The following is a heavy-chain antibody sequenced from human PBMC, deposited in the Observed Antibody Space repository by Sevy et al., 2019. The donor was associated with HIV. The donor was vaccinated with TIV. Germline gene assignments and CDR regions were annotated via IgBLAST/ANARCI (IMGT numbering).Heavy chain of an antibody. Sequence: SETLSLTCTVSGGSISSYYWSWIRQPPGKGLEWIGYIYYSGSTNYKPSLKSRVTISVDTSKNQFSLKLSSVTAADTAVYYCASRAISSSWPYYYYYGMDVWGQGTTVTVSS. D-gene: IGHD6-13*01. CDR2: IYYSGST. V-gene: IGHV4-59*01. CDR1: GGSISSYY. J-gene: IGHJ6*02. CDR3: ASRAISSSWPYYYYYGMDV.